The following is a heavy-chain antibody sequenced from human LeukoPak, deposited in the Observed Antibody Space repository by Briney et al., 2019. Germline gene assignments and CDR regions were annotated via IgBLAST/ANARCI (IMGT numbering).Heavy chain of an antibody. CDR1: GYTFTSYA. CDR2: INAGNGNT. D-gene: IGHD3-10*01. Sequence: ASVKVSCKASGYTFTSYAMHWVRQAPGQRLEWMGWINAGNGNTKYSQKFQGRVTITRDTSASTAYMELSSLRSEDTAVYYCARDHNAVRGVTGKRGWFDPWGQGTLVTVSS. CDR3: ARDHNAVRGVTGKRGWFDP. J-gene: IGHJ5*02. V-gene: IGHV1-3*01.